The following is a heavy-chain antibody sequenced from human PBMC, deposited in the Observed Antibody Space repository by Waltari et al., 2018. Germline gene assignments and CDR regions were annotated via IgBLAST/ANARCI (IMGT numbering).Heavy chain of an antibody. CDR3: ARGFRRDGYNPLDY. CDR2: IYYSGST. Sequence: QVQLQESGPGLVKPSETLSLTCTVSGGSISSHHWSWIRQPPGKGLEWIGYIYYSGSTNYNPSLKSRVTISVDTSKNQFSLKLSSVTAADTAVYYCARGFRRDGYNPLDYWGQGTLVTVSS. CDR1: GGSISSHH. V-gene: IGHV4-59*11. D-gene: IGHD5-12*01. J-gene: IGHJ4*02.